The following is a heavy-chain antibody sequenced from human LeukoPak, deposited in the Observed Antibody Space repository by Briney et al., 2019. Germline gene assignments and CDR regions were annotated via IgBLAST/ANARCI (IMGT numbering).Heavy chain of an antibody. J-gene: IGHJ4*02. V-gene: IGHV5-51*01. CDR2: IYPGDSDT. Sequence: GESLKISCKGSGYSFTSYWIGWVRQMPGKGLDWMRIIYPGDSDTRYSPSFQGQVTISADKSISTAYLQWSSLKASDTAMYYCARPLTGDPHYFDYWGQGTLVTVSS. D-gene: IGHD7-27*01. CDR1: GYSFTSYW. CDR3: ARPLTGDPHYFDY.